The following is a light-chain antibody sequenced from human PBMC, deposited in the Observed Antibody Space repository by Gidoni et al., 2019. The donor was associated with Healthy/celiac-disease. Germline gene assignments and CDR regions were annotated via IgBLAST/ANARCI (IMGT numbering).Light chain of an antibody. J-gene: IGLJ2*01. CDR2: GKN. Sequence: SSELTQDPAVAVAWGQTVRITCQGDSLRSYYASWYQQKPGQAPVLVIYGKNNRPSGIPDRFSGSSSGNTASLTITGAQAEDEADYYCNSRDSSGNHVVFGGGTTLTV. V-gene: IGLV3-19*01. CDR1: SLRSYY. CDR3: NSRDSSGNHVV.